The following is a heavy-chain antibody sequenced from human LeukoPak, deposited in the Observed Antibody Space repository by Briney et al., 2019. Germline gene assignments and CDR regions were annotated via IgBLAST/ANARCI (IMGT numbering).Heavy chain of an antibody. Sequence: PGGSLRLSCAASGFTFSSYSMTWVRQAPGKGLEWVSVIYSGGSTYYADSVKGRFTISRDNSKNTLYLQMNSLRAEDTAVYYCAKDQGSGSFPLHYGMDVWGQGTTVTVSS. V-gene: IGHV3-66*01. J-gene: IGHJ6*02. CDR2: IYSGGST. CDR1: GFTFSSYS. D-gene: IGHD6-19*01. CDR3: AKDQGSGSFPLHYGMDV.